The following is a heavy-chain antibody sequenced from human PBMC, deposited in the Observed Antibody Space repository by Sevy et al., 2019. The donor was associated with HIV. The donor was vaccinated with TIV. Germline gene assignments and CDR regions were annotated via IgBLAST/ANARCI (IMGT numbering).Heavy chain of an antibody. CDR3: ARDQAYYDFWSGSYPASHGGCYYGMDV. J-gene: IGHJ6*02. Sequence: ASVKVSCKASGYTFTSYGISWVRQAPGQGLEWMGWISAYNGNTNYAQKLQGRVTMTTDTSTSTAYMELRSLRSDDTAVYYCARDQAYYDFWSGSYPASHGGCYYGMDVWGQGTTVTVSS. V-gene: IGHV1-18*01. CDR2: ISAYNGNT. D-gene: IGHD3-3*01. CDR1: GYTFTSYG.